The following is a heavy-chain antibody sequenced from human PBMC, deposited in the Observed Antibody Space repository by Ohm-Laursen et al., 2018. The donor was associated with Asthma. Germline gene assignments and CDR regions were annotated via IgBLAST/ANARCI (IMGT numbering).Heavy chain of an antibody. Sequence: RSLRLSCAASGFTFSSYAMHWVRQAPGKGLEWVAVISYDGSNKYYADSVKGRFTISRDNSKNTLYLQMNSLRAEDTAVYYCAREGAATNVAFYYGMDVWGQGTTVTVSS. CDR3: AREGAATNVAFYYGMDV. CDR2: ISYDGSNK. D-gene: IGHD5-24*01. V-gene: IGHV3-30-3*01. J-gene: IGHJ6*02. CDR1: GFTFSSYA.